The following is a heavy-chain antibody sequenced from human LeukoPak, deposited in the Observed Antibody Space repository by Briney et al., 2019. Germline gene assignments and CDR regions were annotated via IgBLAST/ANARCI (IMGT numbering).Heavy chain of an antibody. CDR1: GFTFDDYA. J-gene: IGHJ6*02. CDR2: ISWNSGSI. D-gene: IGHD3-22*01. Sequence: GRSLRLSCAASGFTFDDYAMHWARQAPGKGLEWVSGISWNSGSIGYADSVKGRFTISRDNAKNSLYLQMNSLRAEDTALYYCAKVIGGSSGYGPYYYGMDVWGQGTTVTVSS. V-gene: IGHV3-9*01. CDR3: AKVIGGSSGYGPYYYGMDV.